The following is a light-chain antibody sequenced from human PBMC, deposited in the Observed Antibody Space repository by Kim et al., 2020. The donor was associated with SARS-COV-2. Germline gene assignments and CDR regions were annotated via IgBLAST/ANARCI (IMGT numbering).Light chain of an antibody. Sequence: DIQMTQSPSTLSASVGDRVTITCRASESISSRLAWYQQKSVKAPKLVIYKASTLESGVPSRFSGSGSGTEFTLTINSLQPDDFATYYCHQFNDYPWTLGQGTKVDIK. V-gene: IGKV1-5*03. CDR2: KAS. CDR1: ESISSR. J-gene: IGKJ1*01. CDR3: HQFNDYPWT.